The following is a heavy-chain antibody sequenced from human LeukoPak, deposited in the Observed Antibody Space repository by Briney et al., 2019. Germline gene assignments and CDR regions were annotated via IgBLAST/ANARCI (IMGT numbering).Heavy chain of an antibody. Sequence: SETLSLTCAVYGGSFSSYYWSWIRQPPGKGLEWIGEINHSGSTNYNPSLKSRVTISVDTSKNQFSLKLSSVTAADTAVYYCARDGYSSGWFQPRPFDYWGQGTLVTVSS. CDR3: ARDGYSSGWFQPRPFDY. J-gene: IGHJ4*02. CDR1: GGSFSSYY. D-gene: IGHD6-19*01. CDR2: INHSGST. V-gene: IGHV4-34*01.